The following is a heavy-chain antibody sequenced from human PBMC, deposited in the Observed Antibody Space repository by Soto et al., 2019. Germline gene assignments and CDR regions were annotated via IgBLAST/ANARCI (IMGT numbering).Heavy chain of an antibody. D-gene: IGHD4-17*01. CDR2: INPSGGST. Sequence: QVQLVQSGAEVKKPGASVKVSCKTSGYTFTNYYIHWVRQAPGQGLEWMGMINPSGGSTRSAQKFQGRVTMTRDTSTSTVYLELSSLRSEDTAVYLCARDRGDYGDLRGGHWFDPWGQGTLVTVSS. J-gene: IGHJ5*02. CDR1: GYTFTNYY. V-gene: IGHV1-46*03. CDR3: ARDRGDYGDLRGGHWFDP.